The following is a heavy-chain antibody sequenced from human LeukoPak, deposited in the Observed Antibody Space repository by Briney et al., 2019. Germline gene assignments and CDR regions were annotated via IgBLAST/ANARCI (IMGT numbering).Heavy chain of an antibody. Sequence: ASVKVSCKASGYTFTGYYMHWVRPAPGQGLEWMGWINPNSGGTNYAQKLQGRVTMTTDTSTSTAYMELRSLRSDDTAVYYCARAPAEYYDSSGYPLHFDYWGQGTLVTVSS. CDR1: GYTFTGYY. D-gene: IGHD3-22*01. CDR3: ARAPAEYYDSSGYPLHFDY. V-gene: IGHV1-2*02. J-gene: IGHJ4*02. CDR2: INPNSGGT.